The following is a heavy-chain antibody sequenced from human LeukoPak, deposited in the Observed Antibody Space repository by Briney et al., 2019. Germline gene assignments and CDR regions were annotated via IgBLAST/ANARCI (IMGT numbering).Heavy chain of an antibody. CDR1: GYTFSSYG. Sequence: ASVKVSCKVSGYTFSSYGISWVRQAPGQGLEWMGWISAYNGNTNYAQKLQGRVTMTEDTSTDTAYMELSSLRSEDTAVYYCATDLGTSSDQGYWGQGTLVTVSS. J-gene: IGHJ4*02. V-gene: IGHV1-18*01. D-gene: IGHD6-6*01. CDR2: ISAYNGNT. CDR3: ATDLGTSSDQGY.